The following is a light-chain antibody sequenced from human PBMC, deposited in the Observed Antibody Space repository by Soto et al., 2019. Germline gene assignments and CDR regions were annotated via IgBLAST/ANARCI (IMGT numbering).Light chain of an antibody. J-gene: IGKJ4*01. CDR3: QQYNTWPRAT. CDR2: RTS. Sequence: EIMSSQSPATLSVSPGERATLSCRASQSVSSNLAWYQQKPGQAPRLLMFRTSSRATGFPARFSGSGSGTEFNLTISSLQSEDFGVYYCQQYNTWPRATFGGGTKVDIK. CDR1: QSVSSN. V-gene: IGKV3-15*01.